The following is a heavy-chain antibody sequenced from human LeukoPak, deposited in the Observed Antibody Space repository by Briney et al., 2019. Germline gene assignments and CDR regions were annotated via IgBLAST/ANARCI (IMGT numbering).Heavy chain of an antibody. Sequence: PGGSLRLSCAASGITLSGYDMHWVRQSTGKGLEWVSGIGSAGDTYYAGSVKGRFTISREDAKKSLYLQMNSLRAGDTAVYYCVRGIGNYYDSGASDCWGQGTRVTVSS. CDR3: VRGIGNYYDSGASDC. CDR1: GITLSGYD. CDR2: IGSAGDT. D-gene: IGHD3-10*01. J-gene: IGHJ4*02. V-gene: IGHV3-13*04.